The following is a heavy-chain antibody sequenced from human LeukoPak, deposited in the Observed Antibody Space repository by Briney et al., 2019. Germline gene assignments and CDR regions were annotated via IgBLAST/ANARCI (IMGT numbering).Heavy chain of an antibody. Sequence: SGTLSLTCAVYGGSFSGYYWSWIRQPPGKGLEWIGEINHSGSTNYNPSLKSRVTISVDTSKNQFSLKLSSVTAADTAVYYCARGPRIAVAGTYFQHWGQGTLVTVSS. CDR1: GGSFSGYY. CDR2: INHSGST. CDR3: ARGPRIAVAGTYFQH. V-gene: IGHV4-34*01. J-gene: IGHJ1*01. D-gene: IGHD6-19*01.